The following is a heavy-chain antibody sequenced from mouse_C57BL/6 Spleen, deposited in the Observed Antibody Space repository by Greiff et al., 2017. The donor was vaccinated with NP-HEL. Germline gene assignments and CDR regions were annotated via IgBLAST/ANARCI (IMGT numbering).Heavy chain of an antibody. V-gene: IGHV1-81*01. Sequence: QVQLQQSGAELARPGASVKLSCKASGYTFTSYGISWVKQRTGQGLEWIGEIYPRSGNTYYNEKFKGKATLTADKSSSTAYMELRSLTSEDSAVYFCARLDGNYFDDWGQGTTLTVSS. CDR1: GYTFTSYG. CDR2: IYPRSGNT. CDR3: ARLDGNYFDD. J-gene: IGHJ2*01. D-gene: IGHD2-1*01.